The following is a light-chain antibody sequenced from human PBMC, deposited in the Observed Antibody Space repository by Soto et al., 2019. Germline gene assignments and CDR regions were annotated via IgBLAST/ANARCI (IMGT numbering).Light chain of an antibody. Sequence: EIVMTQSPATVSVSPGERATLSCRATQSVGSSLAWYQHKPGQAPRLLIYAASTRASGIPARFSGSGSGTEFTLTISSLQSEDFAVYYCQQYSKWPPITFGQGTRVEIK. CDR1: QSVGSS. J-gene: IGKJ5*01. V-gene: IGKV3-15*01. CDR3: QQYSKWPPIT. CDR2: AAS.